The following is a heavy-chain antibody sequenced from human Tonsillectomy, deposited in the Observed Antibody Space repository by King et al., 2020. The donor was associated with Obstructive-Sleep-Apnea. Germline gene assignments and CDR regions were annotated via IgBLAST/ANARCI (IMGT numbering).Heavy chain of an antibody. V-gene: IGHV3-9*01. CDR1: GFTFDDYA. J-gene: IGHJ3*02. D-gene: IGHD6-13*01. CDR2: ISWKRGSI. Sequence: VQLVESGGGLVQPGRSLRLSCAASGFTFDDYAMHWVRQTPGKGLEWVSVISWKRGSIGDADSVKGRFTISRDNAKNSLYLQMNSLRAEDTALYYCAKDIRSSSSPDAFDIWGQGTMVTVSS. CDR3: AKDIRSSSSPDAFDI.